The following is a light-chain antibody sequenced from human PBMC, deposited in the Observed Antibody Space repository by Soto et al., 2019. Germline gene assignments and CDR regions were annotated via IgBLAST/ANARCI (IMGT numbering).Light chain of an antibody. CDR3: QQYGSSPPVT. CDR1: QSVSSSY. CDR2: GAS. J-gene: IGKJ5*01. Sequence: EIVLTQSPGTLSLSPGERATLSCRASQSVSSSYLAWYQQKPGQAPRLLIYGASGRATGIPDRFSGSGSGTDFTLTRSRLEPEDFAVYYCQQYGSSPPVTFGQGTRLEIK. V-gene: IGKV3-20*01.